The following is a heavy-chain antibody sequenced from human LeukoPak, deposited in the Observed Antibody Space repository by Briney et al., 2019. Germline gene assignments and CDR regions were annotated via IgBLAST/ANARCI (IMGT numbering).Heavy chain of an antibody. V-gene: IGHV3-7*04. J-gene: IGHJ3*02. Sequence: PGGSLRLSCAASGCTFSSYWMSWVRQAPGKGLGRVANIKQDGSEKYYVDSLQRRFTISRDNARSSLYLQMHSLRAEDTAVYYCARVHIPDYYDSSGYYSHAFDIWGQGTMVSVSS. CDR1: GCTFSSYW. D-gene: IGHD3-22*01. CDR3: ARVHIPDYYDSSGYYSHAFDI. CDR2: IKQDGSEK.